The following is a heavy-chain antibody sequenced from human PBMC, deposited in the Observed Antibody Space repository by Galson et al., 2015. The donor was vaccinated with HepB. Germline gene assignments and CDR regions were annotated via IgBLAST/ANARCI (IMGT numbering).Heavy chain of an antibody. CDR1: GGSISSSSYY. Sequence: SEPLSLTCTVSGGSISSSSYYWGWIRQPPGKGLEWIGSIYYSGSTYYNPSLKSRVTISVDTSKNQFSLKLSSVTAADTAVYYCARQIVVVPAASLNFDYWGQGTLVTVSS. V-gene: IGHV4-39*01. CDR3: ARQIVVVPAASLNFDY. D-gene: IGHD2-2*01. CDR2: IYYSGST. J-gene: IGHJ4*02.